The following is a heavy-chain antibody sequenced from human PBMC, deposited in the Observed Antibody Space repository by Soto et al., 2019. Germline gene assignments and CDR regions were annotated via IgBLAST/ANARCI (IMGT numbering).Heavy chain of an antibody. CDR1: GFTFSSYA. Sequence: EVQLLESGGGLVQPGGSLRLSCAASGFTFSSYAMSWVRQAPGKGLEWVSAISGSGGSTYYADSVKGRFTISRDNSKNTLYLQMNSLRAEDTAVYYCAKHRGTYYYDSSGFDYWGQGTLVTVSS. V-gene: IGHV3-23*01. D-gene: IGHD3-22*01. CDR3: AKHRGTYYYDSSGFDY. J-gene: IGHJ4*02. CDR2: ISGSGGST.